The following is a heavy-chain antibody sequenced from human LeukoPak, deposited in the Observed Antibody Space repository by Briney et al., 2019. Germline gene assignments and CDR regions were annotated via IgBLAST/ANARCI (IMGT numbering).Heavy chain of an antibody. D-gene: IGHD6-13*01. CDR1: GYTFSSYA. J-gene: IGHJ4*02. CDR2: ISGSGDRT. V-gene: IGHV3-23*01. Sequence: GGSLRLSCAASGYTFSSYAGNWVREAPGKGLGWVSGISGSGDRTYYADSVKGRFTISRDNSKNTLYLEMNSLRAEDTAVYHCAKDPRDSSSWYFDYWGQGTLVTVSS. CDR3: AKDPRDSSSWYFDY.